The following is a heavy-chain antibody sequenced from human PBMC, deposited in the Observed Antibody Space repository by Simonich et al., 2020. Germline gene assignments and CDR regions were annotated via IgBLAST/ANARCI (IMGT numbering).Heavy chain of an antibody. CDR1: GFTFSSYS. CDR3: ARGHSSSFDY. V-gene: IGHV3-21*01. D-gene: IGHD6-6*01. J-gene: IGHJ4*02. Sequence: EVQLVESGGGLVKPGGSLRLSCAASGFTFSSYSMNWVRQAPGKVMGGVSSSRSRSSYIYYADSVKVRFTISRDNAKNSLYLQMNSLRAEDTAVYYCARGHSSSFDYWGQGTLVTVSS. CDR2: SRSRSSYI.